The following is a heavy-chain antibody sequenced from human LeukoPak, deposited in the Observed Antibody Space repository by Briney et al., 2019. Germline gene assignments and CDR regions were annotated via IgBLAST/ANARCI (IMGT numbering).Heavy chain of an antibody. CDR2: TSFDGGNT. D-gene: IGHD3-10*01. J-gene: IGHJ6*02. CDR3: AKDSSSGSSYYFHGMDV. Sequence: PGGSLRLSCAASGFTFSSYSMNWVRQAPGKGLEWLAVTSFDGGNTYYAASVKGRFTISRDNSNNTLDLQMTSLRAEDTAVYYCAKDSSSGSSYYFHGMDVWGQGTTVIVSS. CDR1: GFTFSSYS. V-gene: IGHV3-30*18.